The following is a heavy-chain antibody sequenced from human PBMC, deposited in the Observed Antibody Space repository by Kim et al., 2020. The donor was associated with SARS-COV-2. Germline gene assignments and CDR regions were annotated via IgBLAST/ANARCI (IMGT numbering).Heavy chain of an antibody. D-gene: IGHD3-22*01. Sequence: GGSLRLSCAASGFTFSRNAMHWVRQAPGKGLEWVAVISYHGSNKYYADSVKGRFTISRDNSKNTLYLQMNSLRAEDTAVYYCSSGYYSIDFDYWGQGTLV. J-gene: IGHJ4*02. CDR1: GFTFSRNA. V-gene: IGHV3-30*04. CDR3: SSGYYSIDFDY. CDR2: ISYHGSNK.